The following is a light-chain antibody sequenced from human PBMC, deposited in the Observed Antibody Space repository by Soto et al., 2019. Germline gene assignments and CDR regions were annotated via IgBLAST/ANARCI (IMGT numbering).Light chain of an antibody. CDR2: GAS. J-gene: IGKJ1*01. V-gene: IGKV3-15*01. CDR3: QQYNNWQGT. Sequence: EIVMTQSPATLSVPPGERATLSCRASQSVSSNLAWYQQKPGQAPRLLIYGASTRATGIPARFSGSGSGIEFTLTISSLQSEDFAVYYCQQYNNWQGTFGQGTKVEIK. CDR1: QSVSSN.